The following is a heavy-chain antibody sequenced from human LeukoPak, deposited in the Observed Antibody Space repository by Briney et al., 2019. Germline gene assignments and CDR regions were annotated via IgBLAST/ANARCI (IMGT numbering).Heavy chain of an antibody. J-gene: IGHJ4*02. Sequence: PSETLSLTCAVSGGSISSGGYSWSWIRQPPGKGLEWIGYIYHSGSTYYNPSLKSRVTISVDTSKNQFSLKLSSVTAADTAVYYCARGPSRITRDGYHAEGDYWGQGTLVTVSS. V-gene: IGHV4-30-2*01. CDR3: ARGPSRITRDGYHAEGDY. CDR2: IYHSGST. D-gene: IGHD5-18*01. CDR1: GGSISSGGYS.